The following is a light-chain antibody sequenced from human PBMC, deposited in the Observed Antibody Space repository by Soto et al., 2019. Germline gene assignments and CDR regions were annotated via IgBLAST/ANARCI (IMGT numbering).Light chain of an antibody. Sequence: QSALTQPPSASGSPGQSVTISCTGTSSDVGGYNYVSWYQQHPGKAPKLMIYEVSKRPSGVPDRFSGSKSGNTASLTVSGLQAEDEAAYYCSSYAGSNNWGVFGTGTKVTVL. V-gene: IGLV2-8*01. CDR3: SSYAGSNNWGV. CDR1: SSDVGGYNY. CDR2: EVS. J-gene: IGLJ1*01.